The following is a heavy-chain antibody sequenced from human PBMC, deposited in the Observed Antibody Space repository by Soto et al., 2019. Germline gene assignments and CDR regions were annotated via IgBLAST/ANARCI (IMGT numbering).Heavy chain of an antibody. J-gene: IGHJ5*02. CDR1: GGSISNGGYP. CDR2: IYPRAST. Sequence: SEPLSRTCAVSGGSISNGGYPRNSIPQPPATGMEWIGYIYPRASTYYNPSLTSRVTISVDRPTNQFSLKLSSVTAADTAVYYCARVPAPWGKGTLVTVSS. CDR3: ARVPAP. V-gene: IGHV4-30-2*01.